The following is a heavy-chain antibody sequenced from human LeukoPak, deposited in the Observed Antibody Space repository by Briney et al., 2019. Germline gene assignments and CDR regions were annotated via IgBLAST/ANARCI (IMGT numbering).Heavy chain of an antibody. CDR1: GGSISSGGYY. CDR2: IYYSGST. CDR3: ARGGVVVPAAPWRGNWFDP. J-gene: IGHJ5*02. D-gene: IGHD2-2*01. V-gene: IGHV4-31*03. Sequence: SETLSLTCTVSGGSISSGGYYWSWIRQHPGKGLEWIGYIYYSGSTYYNPSLKSRVTISVDTSKNQFSLKLSSVTAADTAVYYCARGGVVVPAAPWRGNWFDPWGQGTLVTVSS.